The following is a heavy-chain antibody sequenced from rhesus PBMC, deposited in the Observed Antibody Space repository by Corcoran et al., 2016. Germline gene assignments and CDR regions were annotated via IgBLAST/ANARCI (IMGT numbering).Heavy chain of an antibody. V-gene: IGHV4-80*01. CDR3: TKGPPSFDF. J-gene: IGHJ4*01. Sequence: QVQLQESGPGLVVPSETLSLTCPVSGASMPTSWWSWIRQPPEKGLEWIGEINGDMGHSTYNPSFRSRVTISRDASKSQFSLRLNSVTAADAAVYYCTKGPPSFDFWGQGVLVTVSS. CDR2: INGDMGHS. CDR1: GASMPTSW.